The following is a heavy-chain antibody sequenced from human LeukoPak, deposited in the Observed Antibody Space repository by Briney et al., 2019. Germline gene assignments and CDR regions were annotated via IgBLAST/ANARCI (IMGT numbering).Heavy chain of an antibody. CDR2: ISSSSSTI. CDR1: GFTFNTYT. J-gene: IGHJ3*02. Sequence: GGSLRLSCAASGFTFNTYTMNRVRQAPGKGLEWVSYISSSSSTIYYADSVKGRFTISRDNAKNSLYLQMNSLRAEDTAVYYCARPTLDAFDIWGQGTMVTVSS. CDR3: ARPTLDAFDI. V-gene: IGHV3-48*01.